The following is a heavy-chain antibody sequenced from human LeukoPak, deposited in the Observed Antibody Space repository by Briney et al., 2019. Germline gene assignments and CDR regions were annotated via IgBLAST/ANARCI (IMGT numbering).Heavy chain of an antibody. Sequence: KPSETLSLTCTVSGYSISSGYYWGWIRPPPGKGLEWIGSIYHSGSTYYNPSLKSRVTISVDTSKNQFSLKLSSVTAADTAVYYCARERITMIVVVITDNWFDPWGQGTLVTVSS. J-gene: IGHJ5*02. CDR3: ARERITMIVVVITDNWFDP. CDR1: GYSISSGYY. D-gene: IGHD3-22*01. CDR2: IYHSGST. V-gene: IGHV4-38-2*02.